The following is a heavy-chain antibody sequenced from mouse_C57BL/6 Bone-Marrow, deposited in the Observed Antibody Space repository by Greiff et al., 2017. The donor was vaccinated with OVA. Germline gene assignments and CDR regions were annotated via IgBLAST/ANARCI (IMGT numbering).Heavy chain of an antibody. CDR2: LDPSDSYT. CDR1: GYTFTSYW. Sequence: VQLQQPGAELVMPGASVKLSCKASGYTFTSYWMHWVKQRPGPGLEWIGELDPSDSYTNYNQKFKGKSTLTVDKSSSTAYMQLSSLTSEDSAVYYCAREEYGKDAMDYWGQGTSVTVSS. D-gene: IGHD2-10*02. V-gene: IGHV1-69*01. CDR3: AREEYGKDAMDY. J-gene: IGHJ4*01.